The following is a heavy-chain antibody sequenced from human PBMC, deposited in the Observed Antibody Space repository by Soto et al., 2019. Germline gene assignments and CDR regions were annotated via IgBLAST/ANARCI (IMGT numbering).Heavy chain of an antibody. J-gene: IGHJ3*02. V-gene: IGHV5-10-1*01. CDR2: IDPSDSYT. Sequence: GESLKISCKGSGYSFTSYWISWVRQMPGKGLEWMGRIDPSDSYTNYSPSFQCHVTISADKSISTAYLQWSSLKASDTAMYYCASPSRYSSSWYAFDIWGQGTMVTVSS. CDR3: ASPSRYSSSWYAFDI. D-gene: IGHD6-13*01. CDR1: GYSFTSYW.